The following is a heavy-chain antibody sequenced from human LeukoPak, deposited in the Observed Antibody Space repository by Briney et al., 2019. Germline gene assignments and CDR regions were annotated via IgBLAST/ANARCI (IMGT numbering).Heavy chain of an antibody. V-gene: IGHV3-7*01. J-gene: IGHJ4*02. CDR1: GFTFSSYW. CDR2: IKQDGSEK. CDR3: ARDRGVGATTTPSPHAY. Sequence: PGGSLRLSCAASGFTFSSYWMSWVRQAPGKGLEWVANIKQDGSEKYYVDSVKGRFTISRDNAKNSLYLQMNSLRAEDTAVYYCARDRGVGATTTPSPHAYWGQGTLVTVSS. D-gene: IGHD1-26*01.